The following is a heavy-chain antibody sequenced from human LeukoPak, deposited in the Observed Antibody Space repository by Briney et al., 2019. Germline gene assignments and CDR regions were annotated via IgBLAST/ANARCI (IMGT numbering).Heavy chain of an antibody. CDR1: GFTFSSYA. CDR2: ISYDGSNK. V-gene: IGHV3-30*04. J-gene: IGHJ4*02. CDR3: ARDARTVGITMIVVGFDY. D-gene: IGHD3-22*01. Sequence: WRSLRLSCAASGFTFSSYAMYWVRQSPGKGLEWVAVISYDGSNKYYADSVKGRFTISRDNSKNTLYLQMNSLRAEDTAVYYCARDARTVGITMIVVGFDYWGQGTLVTVSS.